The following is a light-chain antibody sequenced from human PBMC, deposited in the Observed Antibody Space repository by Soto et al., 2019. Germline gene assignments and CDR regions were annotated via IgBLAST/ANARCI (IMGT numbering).Light chain of an antibody. CDR3: QQYNSWPRT. Sequence: ETVMTQSPATLSVSPGERATLSCRASQSISGNLAWYQQKPGQAPRLLIYGASTRATDIPGRFSGSGSGTEFTLTISSLQSEXFXVXXCQQYNSWPRTFGQGTKVEIK. CDR1: QSISGN. CDR2: GAS. V-gene: IGKV3-15*01. J-gene: IGKJ1*01.